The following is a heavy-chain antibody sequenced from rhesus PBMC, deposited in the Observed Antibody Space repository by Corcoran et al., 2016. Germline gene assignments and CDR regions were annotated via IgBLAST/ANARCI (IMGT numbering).Heavy chain of an antibody. CDR3: ARLRYYNIWTGYYDGLDS. V-gene: IGHV4-160*01. D-gene: IGHD3-3*01. CDR2: IRSGGRT. CDR1: GGSVSGTW. Sequence: QVQLQRWGEGLVKPSETRSLTCAVYGGSVSGTWWGWFGHPQGKGREWMGGIRSGGRTTSNPTHKSRVTISIDTSKNQFSLKVSSVTAADTAVYYCARLRYYNIWTGYYDGLDSWGQGVVVTVSS. J-gene: IGHJ6*01.